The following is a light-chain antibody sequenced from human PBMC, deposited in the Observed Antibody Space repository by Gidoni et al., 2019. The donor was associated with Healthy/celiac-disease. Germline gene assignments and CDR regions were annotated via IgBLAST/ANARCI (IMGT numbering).Light chain of an antibody. V-gene: IGLV2-14*01. CDR3: SSYTSSNILV. J-gene: IGLJ3*02. Sequence: QSALTQPASLSGSPGQSITISCTGTSSDVGGYNYVSWYQQYPGKAPRLMISEVSNRPSGVSNRFSGSKSGNTASLTISGLQAEDEADYYCSSYTSSNILVFGGGTKVTVL. CDR2: EVS. CDR1: SSDVGGYNY.